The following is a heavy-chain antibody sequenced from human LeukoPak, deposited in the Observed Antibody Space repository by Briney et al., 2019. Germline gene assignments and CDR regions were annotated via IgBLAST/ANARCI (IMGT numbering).Heavy chain of an antibody. CDR2: IYYTGST. Sequence: PSETLSLTCTLSGGSISTYYWSWVRQPPGKGLEWIGYIYYTGSTDYNPSLKSRVTMSVDTSKNQFSLKLSSVTAADTAVYSCARGSIRGEFDPWGQGTLVTVSS. D-gene: IGHD3-16*01. CDR1: GGSISTYY. J-gene: IGHJ5*02. V-gene: IGHV4-59*01. CDR3: ARGSIRGEFDP.